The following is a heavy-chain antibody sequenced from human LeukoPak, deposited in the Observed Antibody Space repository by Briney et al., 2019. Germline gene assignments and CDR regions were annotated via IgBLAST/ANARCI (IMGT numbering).Heavy chain of an antibody. CDR1: GFTFDDYA. CDR3: AKDLNLGAGSWGGIFDY. D-gene: IGHD7-27*01. CDR2: ISWNSGSI. Sequence: PGGSLRLPCAASGFTFDDYAMHWVRQAPGKGLEWVSGISWNSGSIGYADSVKGRFTISRDNAKNSLYLQMNSLRAGDTALYYCAKDLNLGAGSWGGIFDYWGQGTLVTVSS. J-gene: IGHJ4*02. V-gene: IGHV3-9*01.